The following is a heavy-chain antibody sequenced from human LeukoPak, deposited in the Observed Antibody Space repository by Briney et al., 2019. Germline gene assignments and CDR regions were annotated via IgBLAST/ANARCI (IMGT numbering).Heavy chain of an antibody. V-gene: IGHV4-59*12. CDR1: GGSISSYY. J-gene: IGHJ4*02. CDR3: ARPRDYYGSGSYYSY. CDR2: IYYSGST. Sequence: SETLSLTCTVSGGSISSYYWSWIRQPPGKGLEWIGYIYYSGSTNYNPSLKSRVTLSVDTSKNQFSLKLGSVTAADTAVYYCARPRDYYGSGSYYSYWGQGTLVTVSS. D-gene: IGHD3-10*01.